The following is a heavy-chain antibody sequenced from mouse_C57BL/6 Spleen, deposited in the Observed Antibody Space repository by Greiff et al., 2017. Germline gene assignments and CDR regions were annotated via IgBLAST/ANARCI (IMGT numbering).Heavy chain of an antibody. CDR1: GFTFSDYG. V-gene: IGHV5-17*01. CDR2: ISSGSSTI. CDR3: ARDLLWPLDY. J-gene: IGHJ2*01. D-gene: IGHD2-1*01. Sequence: EVQLMESGGGLVKPGGSLKLSCAASGFTFSDYGMHWVRQAPEKGLEWVAYISSGSSTIYYADTVKGRFTISRDNAKNTLFLQMTSLRSEDTAMYYCARDLLWPLDYWGQGTTLTVSS.